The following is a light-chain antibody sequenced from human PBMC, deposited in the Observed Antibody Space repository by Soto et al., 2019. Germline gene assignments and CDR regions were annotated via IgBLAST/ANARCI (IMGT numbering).Light chain of an antibody. CDR3: SSYTSSSTLVV. CDR2: EVS. CDR1: SSDLGGYNY. Sequence: QSALTQPASVSGSPGQSITISCTGTSSDLGGYNYVSWYQQHPGKAPKLMIYEVSNRPSGVSNRFSGSKSGNTASLTISGLHAEDEANYYCSSYTSSSTLVVFGGGTKLTVL. V-gene: IGLV2-14*03. J-gene: IGLJ2*01.